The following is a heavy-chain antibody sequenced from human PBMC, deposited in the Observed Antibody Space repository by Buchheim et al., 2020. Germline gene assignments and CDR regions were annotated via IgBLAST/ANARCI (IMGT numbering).Heavy chain of an antibody. CDR1: GGSFSGYY. CDR3: ARSRYDDYISEGLRYNGFDP. CDR2: LNHSGST. D-gene: IGHD4-17*01. Sequence: QVQLQQWGAGLLKPSETLSLTCAVYGGSFSGYYWSWIRQPPGKGLEWIGELNHSGSTNYNPSLKSRVTISVDTSKNQFSLKLSSVTAADTAMYYCARSRYDDYISEGLRYNGFDPWGQGTL. J-gene: IGHJ5*02. V-gene: IGHV4-34*01.